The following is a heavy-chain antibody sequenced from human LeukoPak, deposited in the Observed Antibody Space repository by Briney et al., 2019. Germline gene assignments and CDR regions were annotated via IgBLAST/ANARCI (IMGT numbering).Heavy chain of an antibody. D-gene: IGHD5-12*01. CDR3: ARFVWWLQGLEY. J-gene: IGHJ4*02. CDR2: INPNSSGT. CDR1: GYTFTGYY. V-gene: IGHV1-2*02. Sequence: ASVKVSCKASGYTFTGYYMHWVRQAPGQGLEWMGWINPNSSGTNYAQKFQGRVTMTRDTSISTAYVELSRLRSDDTAVYYCARFVWWLQGLEYWGQGTLVTVSS.